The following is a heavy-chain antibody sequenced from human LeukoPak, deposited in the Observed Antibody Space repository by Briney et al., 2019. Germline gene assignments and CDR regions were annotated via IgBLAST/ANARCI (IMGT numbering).Heavy chain of an antibody. V-gene: IGHV3-23*01. J-gene: IGHJ6*03. D-gene: IGHD3-10*01. Sequence: GGSLRLSCAASGFTFSSYAMSWVRQAPGKGLEWVSCISSSGDRTYYADSVKGRFTISRDNSKNTLYLKMNRLRDEDTDVYYCANHLFTTVGGTNCYYMDAWGKGNTVIISS. CDR1: GFTFSSYA. CDR2: ISSSGDRT. CDR3: ANHLFTTVGGTNCYYMDA.